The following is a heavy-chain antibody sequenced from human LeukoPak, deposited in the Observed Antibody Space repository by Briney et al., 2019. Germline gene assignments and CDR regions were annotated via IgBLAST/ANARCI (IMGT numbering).Heavy chain of an antibody. CDR3: ARSPAVAGTVWFDP. D-gene: IGHD6-19*01. J-gene: IGHJ5*02. CDR2: SSAYNGNT. Sequence: GASVKVSCKASGYTFTGYYMHWVRQAPGQGLAWVGWSSAYNGNTNYAQKLQGRVTMTTDTSTSTAYMELRSLRSDGTAVYYCARSPAVAGTVWFDPWGQGTLVTVSS. V-gene: IGHV1-18*04. CDR1: GYTFTGYY.